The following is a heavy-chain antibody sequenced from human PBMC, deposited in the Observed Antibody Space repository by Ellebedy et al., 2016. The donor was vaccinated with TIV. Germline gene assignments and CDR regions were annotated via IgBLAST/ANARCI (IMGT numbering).Heavy chain of an antibody. D-gene: IGHD1-26*01. CDR2: IYSGGSF. Sequence: PGGSLRLSCAVSAFNVTSNYMSWVRQAPGKGLEWVSVIYSGGSFYYAESVKGRFTISRDNSKSTLFLQMNSLRAEDTAVYYCVGGNGGGAKYWGQGALVTVSS. CDR3: VGGNGGGAKY. CDR1: AFNVTSNY. V-gene: IGHV3-53*01. J-gene: IGHJ4*02.